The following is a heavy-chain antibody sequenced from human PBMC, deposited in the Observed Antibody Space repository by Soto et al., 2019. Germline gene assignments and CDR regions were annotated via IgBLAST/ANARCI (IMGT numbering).Heavy chain of an antibody. Sequence: QEQLVQSGAEVKKPGAPVKVSCKASGYTFSGYYIHWLRQAPGQGLEWMGWINPNSGGTNYAQKFQGRVTVTRDTPTSTAYMELSRLTSDDTAVYYCARSLTEGYCTITGCYTRPLYGMDVWGQGTTVTVSS. CDR3: ARSLTEGYCTITGCYTRPLYGMDV. CDR2: INPNSGGT. J-gene: IGHJ6*02. V-gene: IGHV1-2*02. D-gene: IGHD2-2*02. CDR1: GYTFSGYY.